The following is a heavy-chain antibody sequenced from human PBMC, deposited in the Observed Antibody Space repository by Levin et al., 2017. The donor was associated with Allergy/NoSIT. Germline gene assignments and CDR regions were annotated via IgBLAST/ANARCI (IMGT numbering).Heavy chain of an antibody. CDR3: AGGTYYYDSSGYPQQYYYYYGMDV. Sequence: SETLSLTCAVYGGSFSGYYWSWIRQPPGKGLEWIGEINHSGSTNYNPSLKSRVTISVDTSKNQFSLKLSSVTAADTAVYYCAGGTYYYDSSGYPQQYYYYYGMDVWGQGTTVTVSS. J-gene: IGHJ6*02. CDR1: GGSFSGYY. D-gene: IGHD3-22*01. V-gene: IGHV4-34*01. CDR2: INHSGST.